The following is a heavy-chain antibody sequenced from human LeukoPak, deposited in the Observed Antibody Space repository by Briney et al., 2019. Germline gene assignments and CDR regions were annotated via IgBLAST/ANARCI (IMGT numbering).Heavy chain of an antibody. CDR1: GGSFSGYY. Sequence: PSETLSLTCAVYGGSFSGYYWSWIRQPPGKGLEWIGEINHSGSTNYNPSLKSRVTISVDTSKNQFSLKLSSVTAADTAVYYCARGHRNCSGGSCPGSNWFDPWGQGTLVTVSS. CDR3: ARGHRNCSGGSCPGSNWFDP. V-gene: IGHV4-34*01. D-gene: IGHD2-15*01. CDR2: INHSGST. J-gene: IGHJ5*02.